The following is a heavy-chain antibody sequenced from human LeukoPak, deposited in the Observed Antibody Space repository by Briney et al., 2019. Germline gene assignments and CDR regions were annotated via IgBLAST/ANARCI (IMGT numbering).Heavy chain of an antibody. J-gene: IGHJ5*02. V-gene: IGHV4-59*12. D-gene: IGHD3-10*01. CDR3: ARGRGT. Sequence: SETLSLTCTVSGGSISSYYWSWIRQPPGKGLEWIGYIYYSGSTNYNPSLKSRVTISVDTSKNQFSLKLSSVTAADTAVYYCARGRGTWGQGTLVTVSS. CDR2: IYYSGST. CDR1: GGSISSYY.